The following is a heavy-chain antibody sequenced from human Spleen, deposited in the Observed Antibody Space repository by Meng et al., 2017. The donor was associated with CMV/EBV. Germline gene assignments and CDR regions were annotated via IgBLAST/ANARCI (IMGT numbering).Heavy chain of an antibody. CDR2: IYYSGST. V-gene: IGHV4-39*07. CDR1: GGSISSSSYY. J-gene: IGHJ4*02. Sequence: SETLSLTCTVSGGSISSSSYYWGWIRQPPGKGLEWIGSIYYSGSTYYNPSLKSRVTISVDTSKNQFSLKLSSVTAADTAVYYCARTEAVAGSVGQYYFDYWGQGTLVTVSS. D-gene: IGHD6-19*01. CDR3: ARTEAVAGSVGQYYFDY.